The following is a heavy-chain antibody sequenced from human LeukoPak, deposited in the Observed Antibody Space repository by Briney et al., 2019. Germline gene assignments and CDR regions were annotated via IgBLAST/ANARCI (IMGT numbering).Heavy chain of an antibody. Sequence: GGSLRLSCAASGFTFDAFGMTWVRHAPGKGLEWVSAIRGDAGSTVYADSVKGRFTISRDNAKNSLYLQMNSLRAEDTALYYCARVWAWGSGNYFDNWGQGTLVTVSS. CDR1: GFTFDAFG. J-gene: IGHJ4*02. D-gene: IGHD7-27*01. V-gene: IGHV3-20*04. CDR3: ARVWAWGSGNYFDN. CDR2: IRGDAGST.